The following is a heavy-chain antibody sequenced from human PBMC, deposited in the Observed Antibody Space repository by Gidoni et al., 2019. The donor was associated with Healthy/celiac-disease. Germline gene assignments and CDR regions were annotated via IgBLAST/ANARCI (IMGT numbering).Heavy chain of an antibody. J-gene: IGHJ4*02. V-gene: IGHV3-21*01. D-gene: IGHD6-13*01. CDR2: ISSSSSYI. CDR3: ARVGAAAGNGGYYFDY. CDR1: GFTFSSYS. Sequence: EVQLVESGVGLVKPGGSLSLSCAASGFTFSSYSMNWVCQAPGKGLEGVSSISSSSSYIYYADSVKGRFTIARDNAKNSLYLKMNSLRAEDTAVYYCARVGAAAGNGGYYFDYWGQGTLVTVSS.